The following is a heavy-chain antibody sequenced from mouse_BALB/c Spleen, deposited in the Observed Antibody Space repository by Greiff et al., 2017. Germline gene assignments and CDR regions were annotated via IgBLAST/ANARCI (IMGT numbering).Heavy chain of an antibody. V-gene: IGHV3-8*02. Sequence: EVQLQESGPSLVKPSQTLSLTCSVTGDSITSGYWNWIRKFPGNKLEYMGYISYSGSTYYNPSLKSRISITRDTAKTQYYLQLNSVTTEDTATYYCERYPRLQGYAMDYWGQGTSVTVSS. J-gene: IGHJ4*01. CDR3: ERYPRLQGYAMDY. CDR2: ISYSGST. CDR1: GDSITSGY. D-gene: IGHD1-2*01.